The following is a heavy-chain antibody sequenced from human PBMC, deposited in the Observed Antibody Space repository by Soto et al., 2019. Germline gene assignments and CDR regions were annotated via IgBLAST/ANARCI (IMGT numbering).Heavy chain of an antibody. Sequence: ASVKVSCKASGYTFTGYYMHWVRQAPGQGLEWMGWINPNSGGTNYAQKFQGRVTMTRDTSIGTAYMELSRLRSDDTAVYYCARTSIAGLRSKNYYGMDVWGQGTTVTVSS. J-gene: IGHJ6*02. V-gene: IGHV1-2*02. D-gene: IGHD5-12*01. CDR3: ARTSIAGLRSKNYYGMDV. CDR1: GYTFTGYY. CDR2: INPNSGGT.